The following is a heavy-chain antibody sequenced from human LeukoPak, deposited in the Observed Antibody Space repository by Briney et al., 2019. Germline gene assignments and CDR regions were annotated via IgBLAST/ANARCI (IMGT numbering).Heavy chain of an antibody. V-gene: IGHV3-21*01. Sequence: GGSLRLSCAASGFTFSCYSMNWVRQAPGKGLEWVSSISSSSSYIYYADSVKGRFTISRDNGKNSLYLQMNSLRAEDSDGYYFARAVNGDLDYWGQGTLVTVSS. CDR2: ISSSSSYI. CDR3: ARAVNGDLDY. J-gene: IGHJ4*02. D-gene: IGHD4-17*01. CDR1: GFTFSCYS.